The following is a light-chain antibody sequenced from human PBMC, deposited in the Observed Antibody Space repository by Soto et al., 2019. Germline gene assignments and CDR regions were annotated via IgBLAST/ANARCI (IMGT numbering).Light chain of an antibody. Sequence: ETVLTQSPATLSLSPGERATLSCRASQSISSYLAWYQQKHGQAPRLLIYDASNRATAIPARCSGSGSGTDFTLTISSLEPEDFAVYYCQQRSNWPPITFGQGTRLEI. CDR3: QQRSNWPPIT. V-gene: IGKV3-11*01. J-gene: IGKJ5*01. CDR1: QSISSY. CDR2: DAS.